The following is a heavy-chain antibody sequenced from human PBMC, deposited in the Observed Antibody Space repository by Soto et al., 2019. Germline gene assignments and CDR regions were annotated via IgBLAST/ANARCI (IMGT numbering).Heavy chain of an antibody. J-gene: IGHJ4*02. Sequence: ASVKVSCKASGYTFTGYYMHWVGQAPGQGLEWMGWINPNSGGTNYAQKFQCWVTMTRDTSISTAYMELSRLRSDDTAVYYRARDLVGRGHDCWSGFDYWGQGTLVTVSS. CDR1: GYTFTGYY. V-gene: IGHV1-2*04. CDR3: ARDLVGRGHDCWSGFDY. CDR2: INPNSGGT. D-gene: IGHD3-3*01.